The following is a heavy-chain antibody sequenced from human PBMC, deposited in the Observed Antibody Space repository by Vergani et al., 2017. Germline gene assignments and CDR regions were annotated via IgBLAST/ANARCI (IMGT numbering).Heavy chain of an antibody. J-gene: IGHJ6*02. CDR2: INPSGGST. CDR1: GYTFTSYY. V-gene: IGHV1-46*01. Sequence: QVQLVQSGAEVKKPGASVKVSCKASGYTFTSYYMHWVRQAPGQGLEWMGIINPSGGSTNYAQKFQGRVTMTRDTSISTAYMELSRLRSDDTAVYYCASLDIAAAGYYYGMDVWGQGTTVTVSS. D-gene: IGHD6-13*01. CDR3: ASLDIAAAGYYYGMDV.